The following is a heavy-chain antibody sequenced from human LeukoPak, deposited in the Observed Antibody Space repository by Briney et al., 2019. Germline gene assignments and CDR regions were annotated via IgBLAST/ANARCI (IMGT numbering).Heavy chain of an antibody. CDR1: GFTFTTYG. V-gene: IGHV3-30*02. J-gene: IGHJ6*03. D-gene: IGHD2-2*01. CDR3: AKDDCSSTSCYERGYYYYYMDV. Sequence: GGSLRLSCSASGFTFTTYGMNWVRQAPGKGLEWVAFIRYDGSNKYYADSVKGRFTISRDNSKNTLYLQMNSLRAEDTAVYYCAKDDCSSTSCYERGYYYYYMDVWGKGTTVTISS. CDR2: IRYDGSNK.